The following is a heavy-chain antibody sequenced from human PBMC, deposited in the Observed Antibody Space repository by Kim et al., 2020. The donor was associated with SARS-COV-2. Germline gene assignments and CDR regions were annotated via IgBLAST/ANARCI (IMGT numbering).Heavy chain of an antibody. D-gene: IGHD1-26*01. Sequence: IYYADSGKGRFTISRDNAKNSLYLQMNSLRAEDTAVYYCARDTSVGAVGYWGQGTLVTVSS. J-gene: IGHJ4*02. CDR3: ARDTSVGAVGY. CDR2: I. V-gene: IGHV3-11*01.